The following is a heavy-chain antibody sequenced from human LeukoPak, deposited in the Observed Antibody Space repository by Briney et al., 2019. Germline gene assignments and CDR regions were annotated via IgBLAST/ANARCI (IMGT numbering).Heavy chain of an antibody. CDR2: IIPILGTA. CDR3: ARGGLRFYCSGGSCYLNWFDP. V-gene: IGHV1-69*13. Sequence: SVKVSCTASGGTFSSYAISWVRQAPGQGLEWMGGIIPILGTANYAQKFQGRVTITADESTSTAYMELSSLRSEDTAVYYCARGGLRFYCSGGSCYLNWFDPWGQGTLVTVSS. J-gene: IGHJ5*02. CDR1: GGTFSSYA. D-gene: IGHD2-15*01.